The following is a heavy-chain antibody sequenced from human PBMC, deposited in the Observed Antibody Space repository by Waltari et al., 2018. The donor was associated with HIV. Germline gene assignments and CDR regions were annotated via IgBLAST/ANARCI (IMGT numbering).Heavy chain of an antibody. V-gene: IGHV3-21*05. D-gene: IGHD4-17*01. Sequence: VQLVESGGALVKPGGSLRLSCEVSGFSFRRYAMNWVRQAPGRGVQLLSYISRDSKYIYYEQSLKGRFTISRDNAKSSVFLQMDNLRDADTATYYCAATVTTRGTFDYWGQGTVVAV. CDR2: ISRDSKYI. J-gene: IGHJ4*02. CDR1: GFSFRRYA. CDR3: AATVTTRGTFDY.